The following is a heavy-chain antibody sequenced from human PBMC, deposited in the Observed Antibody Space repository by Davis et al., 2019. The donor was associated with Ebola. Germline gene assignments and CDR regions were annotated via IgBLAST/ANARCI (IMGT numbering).Heavy chain of an antibody. CDR2: INHSGST. Sequence: GSLRLSCAVYGGSFSGYYWSWIRQPPGKGLEWIGEINHSGSTNYNPSLKSRVTISVDTSKNPFSLKLSSVTATDTAVYYCARHRVTAAILDLVWFDPWGQGTLVTVSS. J-gene: IGHJ5*02. CDR1: GGSFSGYY. D-gene: IGHD2-2*01. V-gene: IGHV4-34*01. CDR3: ARHRVTAAILDLVWFDP.